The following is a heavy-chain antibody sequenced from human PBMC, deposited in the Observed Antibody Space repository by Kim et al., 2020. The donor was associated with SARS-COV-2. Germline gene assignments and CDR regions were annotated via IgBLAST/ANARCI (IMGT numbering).Heavy chain of an antibody. Sequence: ASVKVSCKASGYTFTSYAMHWVRQAPGQRLEWMGWINAGNGNTKYSQKFQGRVTITRDTSASTAYMELSSLRSEDTAVYYCARDPAPLEWLFHGTDYWGQGTLVTVSS. CDR2: INAGNGNT. CDR3: ARDPAPLEWLFHGTDY. J-gene: IGHJ4*02. V-gene: IGHV1-3*01. CDR1: GYTFTSYA. D-gene: IGHD3-3*01.